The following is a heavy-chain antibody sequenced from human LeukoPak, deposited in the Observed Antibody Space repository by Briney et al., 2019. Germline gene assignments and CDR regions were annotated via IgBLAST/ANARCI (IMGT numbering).Heavy chain of an antibody. D-gene: IGHD3-10*01. V-gene: IGHV3-30*18. J-gene: IGHJ4*02. CDR3: AKDRGYITYYFDY. CDR1: GFTFSSYG. Sequence: GRSLRLSCAASGFTFSSYGMHWVRQAPGKGLDWVAVISYDGSNKYYADSVKGRFTISRDTSKNTLNLQMNSLRAEDTVVYYCAKDRGYITYYFDYWGQGTLVTVSS. CDR2: ISYDGSNK.